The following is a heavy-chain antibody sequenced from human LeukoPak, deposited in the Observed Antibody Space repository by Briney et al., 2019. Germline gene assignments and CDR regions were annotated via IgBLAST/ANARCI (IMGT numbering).Heavy chain of an antibody. CDR1: GFTFSSYG. D-gene: IGHD3-3*01. CDR2: ISYDGSNK. V-gene: IGHV3-30*18. CDR3: AKPIWSGYYYGPDY. Sequence: PGGSLRLSCAASGFTFSSYGMHWVRQAPGKGLEWVAVISYDGSNKYYADSVKGRFTISRDNSKNTLYLQMNSLRAEDTAVYYCAKPIWSGYYYGPDYWGQGTLVTVSS. J-gene: IGHJ4*02.